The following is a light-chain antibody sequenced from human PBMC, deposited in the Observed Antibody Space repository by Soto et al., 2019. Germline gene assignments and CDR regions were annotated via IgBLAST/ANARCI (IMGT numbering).Light chain of an antibody. CDR3: CSYAGTYTLRL. Sequence: QSVLTQPRSVSGSPGQSVTISCTGTSSDVGGYNYVSWYQQNPGKAPKLMIYDVSKRPSGVPDRFSGSKSGNTASLTISGLQAEDEADYYCCSYAGTYTLRLFGGGTKLTVL. CDR1: SSDVGGYNY. J-gene: IGLJ3*02. V-gene: IGLV2-11*01. CDR2: DVS.